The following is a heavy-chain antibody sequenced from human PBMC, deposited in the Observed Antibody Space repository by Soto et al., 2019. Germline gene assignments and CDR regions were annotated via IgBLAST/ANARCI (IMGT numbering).Heavy chain of an antibody. Sequence: GESPKISCKGSGYSFTSYWIGWVRQMSGKGLEWMGILYPCDSATRYSPPFQGQVTISADKSSITAYLQWNSRKASDTAMYYCARYPIVEWLSGRNAFDIWGQGTMVTVSS. D-gene: IGHD3-3*01. CDR2: LYPCDSAT. CDR3: ARYPIVEWLSGRNAFDI. CDR1: GYSFTSYW. V-gene: IGHV5-51*01. J-gene: IGHJ3*02.